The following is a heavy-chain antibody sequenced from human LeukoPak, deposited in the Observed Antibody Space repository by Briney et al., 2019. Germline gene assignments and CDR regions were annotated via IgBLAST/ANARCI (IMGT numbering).Heavy chain of an antibody. J-gene: IGHJ3*02. V-gene: IGHV5-51*01. CDR2: IYPGDSDT. CDR3: ARLSRMATTLDAFDI. Sequence: GESLKISCKGSGYRFTTYWIGWVRQMPGKGLEWMGIIYPGDSDTRDSPSFQGQVTISADKSITTAYLQWGSLKASDTAMYYCARLSRMATTLDAFDIWGQGTMVTVSS. CDR1: GYRFTTYW. D-gene: IGHD5-24*01.